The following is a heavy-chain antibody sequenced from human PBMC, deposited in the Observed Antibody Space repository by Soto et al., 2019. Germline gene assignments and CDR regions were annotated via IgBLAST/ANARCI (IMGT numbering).Heavy chain of an antibody. CDR1: GYIFVNYG. J-gene: IGHJ6*02. CDR3: AMVDNYVTPTPQDV. Sequence: QVQLVQSGDEVRKPGSSVKVSCKASGYIFVNYGIAWVRQAPGQGLEWMGWISPYSGNTHYASKVQGRLTMTTDTXXXXXXXXXXXXXSXXXXXXXCAMVDNYVTPTPQDVWGQGTTVTVSS. D-gene: IGHD3-16*01. V-gene: IGHV1-18*01. CDR2: ISPYSGNT.